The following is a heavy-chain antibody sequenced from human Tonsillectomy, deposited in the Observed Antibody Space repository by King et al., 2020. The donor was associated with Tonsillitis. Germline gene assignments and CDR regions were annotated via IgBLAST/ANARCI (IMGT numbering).Heavy chain of an antibody. CDR3: AREVTGTARYFDY. CDR1: GGSITSYF. V-gene: IGHV4-4*07. D-gene: IGHD1-1*01. CDR2: IYTSGMT. Sequence: QLQESGPGLVKPSETLSLTCTVSGGSITSYFWSWIRQPAGKGLEWIGRIYTSGMTNYNPSLKSRLTMSVDTSKNQFSLKLSSVTAADTAVYYCAREVTGTARYFDYWGQGTLVTVSS. J-gene: IGHJ4*02.